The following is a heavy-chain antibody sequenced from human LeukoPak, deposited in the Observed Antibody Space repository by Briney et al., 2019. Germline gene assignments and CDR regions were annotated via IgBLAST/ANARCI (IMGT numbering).Heavy chain of an antibody. Sequence: SETLSLTCAVYGGSFSGYYWSWIRQPPGKGLERIGENNHSGSTNYNPSLKSRVTISVDTSKNQFSLKLSSVTAADTAVYYCASYDSSGYYGYWGQGTLVTVSS. CDR1: GGSFSGYY. J-gene: IGHJ4*02. CDR3: ASYDSSGYYGY. V-gene: IGHV4-34*01. CDR2: NNHSGST. D-gene: IGHD3-22*01.